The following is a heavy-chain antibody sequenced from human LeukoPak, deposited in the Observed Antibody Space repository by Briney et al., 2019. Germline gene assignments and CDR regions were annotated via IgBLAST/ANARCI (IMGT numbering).Heavy chain of an antibody. J-gene: IGHJ4*02. V-gene: IGHV1-69*06. CDR3: ASLKDGYNHLFDY. CDR1: GGTFSSYA. D-gene: IGHD5-24*01. CDR2: IIPIFGTA. Sequence: SVKVSCKASGGTFSSYAISWVRQAPGQGLEWMGGIIPIFGTANYAQKFQGRVTITADKSTSTAYMELSSLRAEDTAVYYCASLKDGYNHLFDYWGQGTLVTVSS.